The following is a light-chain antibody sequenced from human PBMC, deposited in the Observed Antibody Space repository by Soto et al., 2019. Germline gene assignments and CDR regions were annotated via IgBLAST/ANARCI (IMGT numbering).Light chain of an antibody. CDR1: NSDIGSYNY. J-gene: IGLJ1*01. CDR2: EVS. CDR3: NSFTSSNTPPYV. Sequence: QSALTQPGSVSGSSGQSITISCSGTNSDIGSYNYVSWYLQHPGKAPKLIVFEVSNRPSGISDRFSGSKSGNTAYLTIPGLQTEDEAVYYCNSFTSSNTPPYVFGTGTKVTVL. V-gene: IGLV2-14*01.